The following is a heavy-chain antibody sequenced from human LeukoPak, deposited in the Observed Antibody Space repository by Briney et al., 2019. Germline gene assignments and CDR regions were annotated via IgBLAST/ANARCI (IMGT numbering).Heavy chain of an antibody. J-gene: IGHJ3*02. Sequence: PGGSLRLSCAASGFPISSYWMSWVRQVPGKGLESVAHIKHDSSETYYVDTVRGRFIISRDNAKNSLYLQMNSLRVEDTAVYHCVRGPTDFDASDIWGHGTLVTVSS. CDR1: GFPISSYW. CDR3: VRGPTDFDASDI. V-gene: IGHV3-7*01. CDR2: IKHDSSET.